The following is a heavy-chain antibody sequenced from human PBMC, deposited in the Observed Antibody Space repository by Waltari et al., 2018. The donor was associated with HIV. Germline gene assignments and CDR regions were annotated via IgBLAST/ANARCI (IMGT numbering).Heavy chain of an antibody. V-gene: IGHV3-23*01. Sequence: EVQLLESGGGLVQPGGSLRLSCATSGFTFSSYAMSWVRQAPRKGLEGVSAITGSGGSTYYADSVKGRFTISRDNSKNTLYLQMDSLRAEDTAVYYCARQSLGSFDYWGQGTLVTVSS. CDR3: ARQSLGSFDY. CDR2: ITGSGGST. J-gene: IGHJ4*02. D-gene: IGHD7-27*01. CDR1: GFTFSSYA.